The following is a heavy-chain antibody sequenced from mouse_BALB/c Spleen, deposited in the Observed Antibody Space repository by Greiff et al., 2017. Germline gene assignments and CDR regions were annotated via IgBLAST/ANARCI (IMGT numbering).Heavy chain of an antibody. CDR1: GYSITSDYA. CDR3: ARKVLRPYAMDY. V-gene: IGHV3-2*02. Sequence: EVQLQQSGPGLVKPSQSLSLTCTVTGYSITSDYAWNWIRQFPGNKLEWMGYISYSGSTSYNPSLKSRISITRDTSKNQFFLQLNSVTTEDTATYYCARKVLRPYAMDYWGQGTSVTVSS. D-gene: IGHD1-2*01. J-gene: IGHJ4*01. CDR2: ISYSGST.